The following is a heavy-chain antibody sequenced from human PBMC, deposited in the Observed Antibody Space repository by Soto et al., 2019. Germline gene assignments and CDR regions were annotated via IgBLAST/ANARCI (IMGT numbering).Heavy chain of an antibody. CDR1: EMTFRNYS. CDR2: ISSGGSYI. V-gene: IGHV3-21*06. J-gene: IGHJ4*02. Sequence: VGSLRLSCAASEMTFRNYSMNWVRQAPGKGLEWVSSISSGGSYIYYADSGKGRFTISRDNAKNSLFLQMTSLRAEDTAVYYCATSGVATGFDFWGQGTLVTVSS. D-gene: IGHD5-12*01. CDR3: ATSGVATGFDF.